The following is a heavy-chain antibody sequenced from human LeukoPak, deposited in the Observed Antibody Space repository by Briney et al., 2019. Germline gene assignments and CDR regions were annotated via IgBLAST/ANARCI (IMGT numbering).Heavy chain of an antibody. CDR2: IKKDGSEK. CDR1: GFTFSSYW. D-gene: IGHD5-18*01. CDR3: ARDLSGVAGYTYGRGIDY. Sequence: GGSLRLSCAASGFTFSSYWMSWVRQAPGKGLEWVANIKKDGSEKYYVDSVKGRFTISRDNAKTSLYLQMNSLRAEDTAVYYCARDLSGVAGYTYGRGIDYWGQGTLVTVSS. V-gene: IGHV3-7*01. J-gene: IGHJ4*02.